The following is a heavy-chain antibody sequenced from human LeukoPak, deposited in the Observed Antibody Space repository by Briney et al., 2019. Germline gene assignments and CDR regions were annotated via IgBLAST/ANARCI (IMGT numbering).Heavy chain of an antibody. CDR3: AKAKQWLVPVLDY. J-gene: IGHJ4*02. V-gene: IGHV3-9*01. Sequence: GGSLRLSCAASGFTFEDYAMHWVRQAPGKGLEWVSGISWNSGSIGYADSVKGRFTISRDNAKNSLYLQMNSLKAEDTALYYCAKAKQWLVPVLDYWGQGTLVTVSS. CDR2: ISWNSGSI. D-gene: IGHD6-19*01. CDR1: GFTFEDYA.